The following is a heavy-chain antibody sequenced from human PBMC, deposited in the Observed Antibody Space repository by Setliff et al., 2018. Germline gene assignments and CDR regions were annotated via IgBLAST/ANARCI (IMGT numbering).Heavy chain of an antibody. D-gene: IGHD2-2*01. CDR3: VRDRAAIVVGPPTAAFDI. J-gene: IGHJ3*02. Sequence: GASVKVSCKASGYTFTSYGVHWVRQAPGQRLEWMGWINAANGDTNYAQKFQGRVTLTTDTSTGTAYMEVRSLRSDDTAQYYCVRDRAAIVVGPPTAAFDIWGQGTMVTVSS. CDR1: GYTFTSYG. CDR2: INAANGDT. V-gene: IGHV1-3*01.